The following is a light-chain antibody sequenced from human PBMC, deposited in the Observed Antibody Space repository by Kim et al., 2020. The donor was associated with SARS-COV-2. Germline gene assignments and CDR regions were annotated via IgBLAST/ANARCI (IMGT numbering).Light chain of an antibody. CDR2: SAS. CDR3: QQYNIYPHT. V-gene: IGKV1-5*03. J-gene: IGKJ2*01. CDR1: INTW. Sequence: INTWLAWYQQKPGKAPKVLIYSASTLERGDPSRFSGTGSGTEFTLTISSLQPDDFTTYYCQQYNIYPHTFGQGTKLEI.